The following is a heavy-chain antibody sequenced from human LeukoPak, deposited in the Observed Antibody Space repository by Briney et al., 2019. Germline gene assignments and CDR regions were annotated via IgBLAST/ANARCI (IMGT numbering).Heavy chain of an antibody. CDR1: GFTFSSYD. D-gene: IGHD4-17*01. Sequence: PGGSLRLSCAASGFTFSSYDMNWVRQAPGKGLEWVSSISSGTNTYYADSVKGRFTISRDNSKDTLYLQMNSLRAEDTAVYYCARDGAIDYGDYSFDYWGQGTLVTVSS. CDR2: ISSGTNT. CDR3: ARDGAIDYGDYSFDY. V-gene: IGHV3-23*01. J-gene: IGHJ4*02.